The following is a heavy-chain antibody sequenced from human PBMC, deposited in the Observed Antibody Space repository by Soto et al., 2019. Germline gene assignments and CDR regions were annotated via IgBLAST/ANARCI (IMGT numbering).Heavy chain of an antibody. Sequence: RASVKVSCKASGGTFSTYGITWVRQASGQGLEWMGGIIPIFGTIKFAQKFQGRLTITPDESTSTVYMELSSLTSEDTAVYYCASRERVDAFDVWGQGTMVTVSS. CDR2: IIPIFGTI. CDR1: GGTFSTYG. CDR3: ASRERVDAFDV. J-gene: IGHJ3*01. D-gene: IGHD1-26*01. V-gene: IGHV1-69*13.